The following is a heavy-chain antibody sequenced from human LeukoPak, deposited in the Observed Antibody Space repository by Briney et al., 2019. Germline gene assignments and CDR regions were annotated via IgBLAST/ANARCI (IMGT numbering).Heavy chain of an antibody. CDR2: IKSKTDGGTT. J-gene: IGHJ4*02. D-gene: IGHD3-9*01. Sequence: GGSLRLSCAASGFTFSNAWMSWVRQAPGKGLEWVGRIKSKTDGGTTDYAAPVKGRFTISRDDSKTTLYLQMNSLKTEDTAVYYCTTRLRFFDWSLIDYWGQGTLVTVSS. V-gene: IGHV3-15*01. CDR3: TTRLRFFDWSLIDY. CDR1: GFTFSNAW.